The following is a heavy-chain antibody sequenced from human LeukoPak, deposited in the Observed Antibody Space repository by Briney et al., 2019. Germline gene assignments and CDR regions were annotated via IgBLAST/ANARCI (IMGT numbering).Heavy chain of an antibody. J-gene: IGHJ4*02. CDR1: GGSISSGSYY. CDR2: INHSGST. V-gene: IGHV4-39*07. Sequence: PSETLSLTCTVSGGSISSGSYYWSWIRQPPGKGLEWIGEINHSGSTNYNPSLKSRVTISVDTSKNQFSLKLSSVTAADTAVYYCARGRRQHVSDYWGQGTLVTVSS. D-gene: IGHD6-6*01. CDR3: ARGRRQHVSDY.